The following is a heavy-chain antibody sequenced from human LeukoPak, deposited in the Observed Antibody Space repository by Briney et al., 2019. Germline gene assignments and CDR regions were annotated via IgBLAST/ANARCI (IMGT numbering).Heavy chain of an antibody. CDR2: ISWNSGSI. D-gene: IGHD3-22*01. J-gene: IGHJ4*02. Sequence: GGSLRLSCAASGFTFDDYAMHWVRQAPGKGLEWVSGISWNSGSIGYADSVKGRFTISRDNAKNSLYLQMNSLRAEDTALYYCAKDGSAYYYDSSGYPYYFDYWGQGTLVTVSS. CDR3: AKDGSAYYYDSSGYPYYFDY. CDR1: GFTFDDYA. V-gene: IGHV3-9*01.